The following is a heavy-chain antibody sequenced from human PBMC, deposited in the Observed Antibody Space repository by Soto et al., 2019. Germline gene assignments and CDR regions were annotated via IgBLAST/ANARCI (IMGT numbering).Heavy chain of an antibody. CDR2: IYWDDVK. D-gene: IGHD2-15*01. J-gene: IGHJ5*02. CDR3: AHRRNVVVVAASIRTNWFDP. Sequence: QITLKESGPTLVKPTQTLTLTCTFSGFSLSTSGVGVGWIRQPPGKALEGLALIYWDDVKRYSPSLKSRLTITKDTSKNQVVLTMTNMDPVDTATYYCAHRRNVVVVAASIRTNWFDPWGQGTLVTVSS. V-gene: IGHV2-5*02. CDR1: GFSLSTSGVG.